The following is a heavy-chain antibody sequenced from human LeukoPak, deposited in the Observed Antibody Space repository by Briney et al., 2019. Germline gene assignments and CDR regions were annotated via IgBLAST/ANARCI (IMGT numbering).Heavy chain of an antibody. CDR1: GGSFSGYY. J-gene: IGHJ5*02. Sequence: SETLSLTCAVYGGSFSGYYWSWIRQPPGKGLEWIGEINHSGSTNYNPSLKSRVTISVDTSKNQFSPKLSSVTAADTAVYYCARRGTTDYWFDPWGQGTLVTVSS. CDR3: ARRGTTDYWFDP. CDR2: INHSGST. V-gene: IGHV4-34*01. D-gene: IGHD4-17*01.